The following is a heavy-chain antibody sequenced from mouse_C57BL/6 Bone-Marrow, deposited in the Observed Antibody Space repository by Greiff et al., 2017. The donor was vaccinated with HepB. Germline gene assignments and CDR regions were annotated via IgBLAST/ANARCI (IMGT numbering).Heavy chain of an antibody. V-gene: IGHV5-4*03. J-gene: IGHJ1*03. CDR3: ARGRRDWDFDG. Sequence: EVKVVESGGGLVKPGGSLKLSCAASGFTFSSYAMSWVRRTPEKRLEWVANNSDGGSYTYYPDNVKGRFTISRDNAKNNLYLLMSHLKYEDTAMYYGARGRRDWDFDGWGTGTTVTVSS. CDR1: GFTFSSYA. CDR2: NSDGGSYT.